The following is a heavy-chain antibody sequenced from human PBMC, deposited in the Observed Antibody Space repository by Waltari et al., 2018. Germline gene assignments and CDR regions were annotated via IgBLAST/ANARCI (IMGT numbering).Heavy chain of an antibody. CDR3: ARDRDFGASGPYYFAF. J-gene: IGHJ4*02. D-gene: IGHD3-16*01. V-gene: IGHV3-30-3*01. CDR2: KSNNGATR. Sequence: QLVESGGGVVPPGGSLRLSCAASGFIFSSYGMHWVRQAPGKGLEWGAVKSNNGATRYYGESVKGRFTISRDNSNNTLYLQMDSLRSDDTGIYFCARDRDFGASGPYYFAFWGRGTLVAVSS. CDR1: GFIFSSYG.